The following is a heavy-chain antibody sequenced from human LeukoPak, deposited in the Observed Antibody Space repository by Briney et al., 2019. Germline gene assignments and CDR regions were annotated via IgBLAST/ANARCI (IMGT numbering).Heavy chain of an antibody. CDR3: VIVTVEPIPYYYDY. J-gene: IGHJ4*02. Sequence: GGSLRLSCSASGFTFHYLYMDRDPPAPGPGPQWVCRIRMKANGYTPEYAASVKGRFTISSRHSENSLHLQNDSRDSQSTALYYCVIVTVEPIPYYYDYWGQGTLVTVSS. CDR2: IRMKANGYTP. D-gene: IGHD4-23*01. V-gene: IGHV3-72*01. CDR1: GFTFHYLY.